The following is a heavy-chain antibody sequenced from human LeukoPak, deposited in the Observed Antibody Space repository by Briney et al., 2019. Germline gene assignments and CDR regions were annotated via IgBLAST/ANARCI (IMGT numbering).Heavy chain of an antibody. Sequence: PGGSLRLSCAASGFTFSSYWMHWVRQAPGRGLVWVSRINSDGSSTSYADSVKGRFTISRDYAKNTLYLRMNSLRAEDTAVYYCAKTPRVYMVRGDQPFDYWGQGTLVTVCS. J-gene: IGHJ4*02. CDR3: AKTPRVYMVRGDQPFDY. CDR1: GFTFSSYW. V-gene: IGHV3-74*01. CDR2: INSDGSST. D-gene: IGHD3-10*01.